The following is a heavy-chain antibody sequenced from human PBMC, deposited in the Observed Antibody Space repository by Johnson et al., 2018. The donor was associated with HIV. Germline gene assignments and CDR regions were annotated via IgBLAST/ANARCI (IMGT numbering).Heavy chain of an antibody. CDR1: GFTFSSYG. CDR2: ISYDGSNK. V-gene: IGHV3-30*03. CDR3: ARVSSSSLGAFDI. D-gene: IGHD6-6*01. J-gene: IGHJ3*02. Sequence: QVQLVESGGGVVQPGRSLRLSCVASGFTFSSYGMHWVRQTPGKGLEWVAVISYDGSNKYYVDSVKCRFTISRDNSKNTLYLQMNSLRAEDTAVYYCARVSSSSLGAFDIWGQGTMVTVSS.